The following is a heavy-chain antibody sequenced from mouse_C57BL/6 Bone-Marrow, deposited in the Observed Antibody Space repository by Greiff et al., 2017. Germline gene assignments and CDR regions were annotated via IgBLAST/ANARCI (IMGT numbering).Heavy chain of an antibody. D-gene: IGHD4-1*02. V-gene: IGHV5-6*01. CDR3: ARHGQLGVDY. Sequence: EVMLVESGGDLVKPGGSLKLSCAASGFTFSSYGMSWVRQTPDKRLEWVATISSGGSYTYYPDSVKGRFTISRDNAKNTLYLQMSSLKSEDTAMYYCARHGQLGVDYWGQGTTLTVSS. J-gene: IGHJ2*01. CDR2: ISSGGSYT. CDR1: GFTFSSYG.